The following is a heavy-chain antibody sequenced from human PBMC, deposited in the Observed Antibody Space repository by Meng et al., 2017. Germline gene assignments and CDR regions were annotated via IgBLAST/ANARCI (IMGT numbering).Heavy chain of an antibody. CDR2: ISNEGSKK. Sequence: AERAGGGGGLVTLGTPLLIPWVSSGCTFSCYAMHWVRPARGKGVEWGAVISNEGSKKYYSDYGKGPVTIYRDNSKYTLNLKMISVRAEDTAVYYCATDHGPIDYWGQGTLVTVSS. V-gene: IGHV3-30*04. CDR1: GCTFSCYA. J-gene: IGHJ4*02. CDR3: ATDHGPIDY.